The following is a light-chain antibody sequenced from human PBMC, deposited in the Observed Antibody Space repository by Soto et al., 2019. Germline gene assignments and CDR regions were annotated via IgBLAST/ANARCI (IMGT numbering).Light chain of an antibody. CDR2: EAS. CDR3: CSYGRSVV. V-gene: IGLV2-23*01. Sequence: QSALTQPASVSGSPGQSITISCTVSSNDVGTYNLVSWYQHHPGKAPKLIIYEASKRPSGVPNRFSGSKSGNTASLTISGLHAEDEADYYCCSYGRSVVFGGGTKVNVL. J-gene: IGLJ2*01. CDR1: SNDVGTYNL.